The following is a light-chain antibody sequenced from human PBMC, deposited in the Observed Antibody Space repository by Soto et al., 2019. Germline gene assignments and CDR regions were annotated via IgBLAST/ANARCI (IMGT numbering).Light chain of an antibody. CDR2: GPS. CDR3: QQSYSTPQT. Sequence: EIVMTQSPATPSVSPGEGATLSCRASQSVSNNLAWYQQKPGQAPRLLIYGPSTRATGVPARFSGSGSGTDFTLTISSLQPEDFATYYCQQSYSTPQTFGQGTKVDIK. V-gene: IGKV3-15*01. CDR1: QSVSNN. J-gene: IGKJ1*01.